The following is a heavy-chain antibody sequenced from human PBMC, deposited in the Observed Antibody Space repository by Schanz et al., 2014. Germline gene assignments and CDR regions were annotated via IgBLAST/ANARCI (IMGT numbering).Heavy chain of an antibody. J-gene: IGHJ5*02. CDR3: AKGAVEMSTGRGGS. CDR2: ITWDGGIT. V-gene: IGHV3-43*01. Sequence: VQLVESGGVVVQPGGSLSLSCAASGFTFDDYTMHWVRQAPGKGLEWVSLITWDGGITYYADSLKGRFTISRDNSKNSLYLQMNSLRTEDTALYYCAKGAVEMSTGRGGSWGQGTLVTVSS. CDR1: GFTFDDYT. D-gene: IGHD4-17*01.